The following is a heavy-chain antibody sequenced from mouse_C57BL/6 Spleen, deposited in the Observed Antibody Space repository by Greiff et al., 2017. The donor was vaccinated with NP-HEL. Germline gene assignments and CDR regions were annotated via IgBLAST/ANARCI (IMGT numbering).Heavy chain of an antibody. CDR1: GYTFTSYW. D-gene: IGHD4-1*01. V-gene: IGHV1-64*01. J-gene: IGHJ3*01. CDR2: IHPNSGST. CDR3: ARRGWDQAWFAY. Sequence: QVQLQQPGAELVKPGASVKLSCTASGYTFTSYWMHWVKQRPGQGLEWIGMIHPNSGSTNYNEKFKSKATLTVDKSSSTAYMQLSSLTSEDSAVYYCARRGWDQAWFAYWGQGTLVTVSA.